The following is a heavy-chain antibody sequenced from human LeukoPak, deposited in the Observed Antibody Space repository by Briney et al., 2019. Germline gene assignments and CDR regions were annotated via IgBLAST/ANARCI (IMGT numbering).Heavy chain of an antibody. D-gene: IGHD6-19*01. V-gene: IGHV1-3*03. CDR2: INAGNGNT. J-gene: IGHJ4*02. Sequence: ASVTVSCKASGYTFTSYTMHWVRQAPGQRLEWMGWINAGNGNTKYSQEFQGRVTITRDTSASTAYMELSSLRSEDMAVYYCARVVKYRSGPLTDLLPYYFDYWGQGTLVTVSS. CDR3: ARVVKYRSGPLTDLLPYYFDY. CDR1: GYTFTSYT.